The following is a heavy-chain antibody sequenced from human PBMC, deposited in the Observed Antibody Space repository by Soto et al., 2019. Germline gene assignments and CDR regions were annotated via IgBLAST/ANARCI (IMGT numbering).Heavy chain of an antibody. J-gene: IGHJ6*02. Sequence: SETLSLTCSVSGGSTRSGAYYWSWIRQHPGKGLEWIGYIYYSGSTYYNPSLKSRVTISVDTSKNQFSLKLSSVTAADTAVYYCARDMRGVGPGYCSGGSCYDGYGMDVWGQGTTVTVSS. CDR1: GGSTRSGAYY. V-gene: IGHV4-31*03. CDR3: ARDMRGVGPGYCSGGSCYDGYGMDV. D-gene: IGHD2-15*01. CDR2: IYYSGST.